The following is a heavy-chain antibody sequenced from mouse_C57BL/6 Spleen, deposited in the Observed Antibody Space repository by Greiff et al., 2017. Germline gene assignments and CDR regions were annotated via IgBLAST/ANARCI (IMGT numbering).Heavy chain of an antibody. D-gene: IGHD1-1*01. CDR1: GYSITSGYY. V-gene: IGHV3-6*01. Sequence: EVKLMESGPGLVKPSQSLSLTCSVTGYSITSGYYWNWIRQFPGNKLEWMGYISYDGSNNYNPSLKNRISITRDTSKNQFFLKLNSVTTEDTATYYCARRIITTVGSYFDYWGQGTTLTVSS. CDR2: ISYDGSN. CDR3: ARRIITTVGSYFDY. J-gene: IGHJ2*01.